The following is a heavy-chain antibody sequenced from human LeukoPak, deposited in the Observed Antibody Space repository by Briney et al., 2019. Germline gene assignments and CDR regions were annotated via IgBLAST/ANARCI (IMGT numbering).Heavy chain of an antibody. V-gene: IGHV4-59*13. J-gene: IGHJ4*02. CDR1: GGSISSYY. Sequence: SETLSLTCTVSGGSISSYYWSWIRQPPGMGPEWIGYIYYSGSTNYNPSLKSRVTISVDTSKNQFSPKLSSVIAADTAVYYCARAGGYLGYRIFDYWGQGTLVTVSS. CDR2: IYYSGST. CDR3: ARAGGYLGYRIFDY. D-gene: IGHD2-15*01.